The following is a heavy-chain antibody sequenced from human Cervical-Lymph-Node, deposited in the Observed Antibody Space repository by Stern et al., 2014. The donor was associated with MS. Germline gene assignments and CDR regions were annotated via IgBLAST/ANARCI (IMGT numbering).Heavy chain of an antibody. Sequence: QVQLQESGPGLVKPSQTLSLTCTVSGGSISSGSYYWSWIRQPAGKRLEWIGRMFSSGNTFYNPSLKSRVNISVDKAKNHFSLELSSVTAADTAVYYCARGYRFFDDWGQGTLVTVSS. V-gene: IGHV4-61*02. CDR3: ARGYRFFDD. J-gene: IGHJ4*02. CDR1: GGSISSGSYY. CDR2: MFSSGNT. D-gene: IGHD3-16*02.